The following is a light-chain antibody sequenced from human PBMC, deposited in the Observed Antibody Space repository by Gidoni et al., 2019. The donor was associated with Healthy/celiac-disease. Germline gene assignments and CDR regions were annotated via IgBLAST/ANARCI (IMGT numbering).Light chain of an antibody. CDR3: QQSYSTPWT. V-gene: IGKV1-39*01. Sequence: IQITQSPSFLSASVGDRVTITCRASQSISSYLNWYQQKPGKAPKLLIYAASSLQSGVPSRFSGSGSGTDFTLTISSLQPEDFATYYCQQSYSTPWTFGQGTKVEIK. CDR1: QSISSY. CDR2: AAS. J-gene: IGKJ1*01.